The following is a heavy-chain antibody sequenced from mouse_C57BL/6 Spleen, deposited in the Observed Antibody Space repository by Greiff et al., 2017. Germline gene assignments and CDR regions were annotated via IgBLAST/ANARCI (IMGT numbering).Heavy chain of an antibody. V-gene: IGHV7-3*01. CDR3: ARQGVTDWYFDV. J-gene: IGHJ1*03. CDR2: IRNKANGYTT. CDR1: GFTFTDYY. Sequence: EVMLVESGGGLVQPGGSLSLSCAASGFTFTDYYMSWVRQPPGKALEWLGFIRNKANGYTTEYSASVKGRFTISRDNSQSILYLQMNALRAEDSATYYCARQGVTDWYFDVWGTGTTVTVSS. D-gene: IGHD2-2*01.